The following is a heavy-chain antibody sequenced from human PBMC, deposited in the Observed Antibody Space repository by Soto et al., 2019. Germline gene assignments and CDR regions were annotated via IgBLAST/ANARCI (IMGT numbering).Heavy chain of an antibody. D-gene: IGHD2-8*01. CDR3: ASDYCTNGVCYAFDI. CDR1: GYSFTSYW. V-gene: IGHV5-51*01. CDR2: IYPGDSDT. Sequence: GESLKISCKGSGYSFTSYWIGWVRQMPGKGLEWMGIIYPGDSDTRYSPSFQGQVTISADKSISTAYLQWSSLKASDTAMYYCASDYCTNGVCYAFDIWGQGTMVTVSS. J-gene: IGHJ3*02.